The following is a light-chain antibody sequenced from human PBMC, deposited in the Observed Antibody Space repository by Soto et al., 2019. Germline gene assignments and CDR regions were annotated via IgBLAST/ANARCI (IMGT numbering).Light chain of an antibody. CDR3: QQYGGSPAVT. CDR2: SAS. CDR1: QTVSSSN. J-gene: IGKJ4*01. Sequence: EVVLTQSPVTLSLSPGERATLSCRASQTVSSSNLAWYQHKPGQPPRLIVYSASSRATGIPDRFSGSGSGTDFTLSISRLEPEDFAVYYCQQYGGSPAVTFGGGTKVEIK. V-gene: IGKV3-20*01.